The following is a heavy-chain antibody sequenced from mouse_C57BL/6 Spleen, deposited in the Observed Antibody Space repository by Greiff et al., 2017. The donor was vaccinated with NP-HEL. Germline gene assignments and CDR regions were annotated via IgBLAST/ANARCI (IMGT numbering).Heavy chain of an antibody. CDR3: ARWGYDYDGGLAY. CDR2: IYPGSGST. CDR1: GYTFTSYW. J-gene: IGHJ3*01. D-gene: IGHD2-4*01. V-gene: IGHV1-55*01. Sequence: QVQLQQPGAELVKPGASVKMSCKASGYTFTSYWITWVKQRPGQGLEWIGDIYPGSGSTNYNEKFKSKATLTVDTSSSTAYMQLSSLTSEDSAVYYCARWGYDYDGGLAYWGQGTLVTVSA.